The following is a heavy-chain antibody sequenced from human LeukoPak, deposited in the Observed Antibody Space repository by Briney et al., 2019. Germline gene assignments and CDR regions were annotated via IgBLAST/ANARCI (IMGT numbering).Heavy chain of an antibody. CDR3: ARSHDDSGRYSGFGAFDI. V-gene: IGHV3-21*01. CDR1: GFTFFSYT. D-gene: IGHD5-12*01. Sequence: GGSLRLSCAASGFTFFSYTMNWVRQAPGKGLEWVSSISSSSSYIYYADSVKGRFTISRDNAKNSLYLQMNSLRAEDTAVYYCARSHDDSGRYSGFGAFDIWGQGTMVTVSS. CDR2: ISSSSSYI. J-gene: IGHJ3*02.